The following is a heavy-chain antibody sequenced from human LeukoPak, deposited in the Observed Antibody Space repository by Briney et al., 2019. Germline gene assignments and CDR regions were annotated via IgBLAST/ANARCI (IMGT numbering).Heavy chain of an antibody. Sequence: ASVKVSCKASGYTFTAYYMHWVRQAPGQGLEWMGWINPNSGGTNYAQRFQGRVTMTRDTSISTAYMELSRLRSDDTAVYYCARGEDAGIAVAGEDYWGQGTLVTGSS. CDR1: GYTFTAYY. J-gene: IGHJ4*02. D-gene: IGHD6-19*01. CDR2: INPNSGGT. CDR3: ARGEDAGIAVAGEDY. V-gene: IGHV1-2*02.